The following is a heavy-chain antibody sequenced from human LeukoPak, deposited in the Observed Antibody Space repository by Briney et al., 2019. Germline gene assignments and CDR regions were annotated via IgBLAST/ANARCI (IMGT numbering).Heavy chain of an antibody. CDR2: ICAYNGNT. Sequence: ASVKVSCKASGYTFTSYGISWVRQAPGQGLEWMGWICAYNGNTNYAQKLQGRVTMTTDTSTSTAYMELRSLRSDDTAVYYCARNEGLYYDFWSGYPSWMDVWGQGTTVTVSS. V-gene: IGHV1-18*01. D-gene: IGHD3-3*01. CDR3: ARNEGLYYDFWSGYPSWMDV. CDR1: GYTFTSYG. J-gene: IGHJ6*02.